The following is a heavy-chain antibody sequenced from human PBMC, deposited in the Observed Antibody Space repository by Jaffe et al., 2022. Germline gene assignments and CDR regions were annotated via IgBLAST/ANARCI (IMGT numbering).Heavy chain of an antibody. V-gene: IGHV1-69*05. Sequence: QVQLVQSGAEVKKPGSSVKVSCKASGGTFSSYAISWVRQAPGQGLEWMGGIIPIFGTANYAQKFQGRVTITTDESTSTAYMELSSLRSEDTAVYYCAREEAAAGPGGPNYYYYMDVWGKGTTVTVSS. CDR2: IIPIFGTA. J-gene: IGHJ6*03. CDR1: GGTFSSYA. CDR3: AREEAAAGPGGPNYYYYMDV. D-gene: IGHD6-13*01.